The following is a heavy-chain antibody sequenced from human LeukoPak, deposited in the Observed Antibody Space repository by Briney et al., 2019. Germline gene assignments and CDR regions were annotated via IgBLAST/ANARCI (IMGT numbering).Heavy chain of an antibody. V-gene: IGHV3-53*01. CDR1: GHIEYTS. CDR3: ARDRVTTRVAVTGSDC. Sequence: QPGGSETLLCSVWGHIEYTSHVIGPRQAPGKGLEWVSVIYACGSKFYADSVRGRFTTSKDNSKNTLYLKMNSLRAEDTAVYYCARDRVTTRVAVTGSDCWGQGALVTVSS. CDR2: IYACGSK. J-gene: IGHJ4*02. D-gene: IGHD6-19*01.